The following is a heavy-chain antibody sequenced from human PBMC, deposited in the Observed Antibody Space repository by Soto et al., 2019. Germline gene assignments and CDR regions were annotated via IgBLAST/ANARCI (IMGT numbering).Heavy chain of an antibody. CDR3: ATSPVYYYGSGNDPDYYYYGMDV. V-gene: IGHV1-18*01. J-gene: IGHJ6*01. Sequence: QVQLVQSGAKVKKPGASVKVSCNASGYTFSSYGISWVRQAPAQGREWMGWISSYNGHTNYPQKLQGRVTMTTDTSTSTAYMELRSLRSEDTAVYYCATSPVYYYGSGNDPDYYYYGMDVLGQGTTVTVSS. CDR1: GYTFSSYG. CDR2: ISSYNGHT. D-gene: IGHD3-10*01.